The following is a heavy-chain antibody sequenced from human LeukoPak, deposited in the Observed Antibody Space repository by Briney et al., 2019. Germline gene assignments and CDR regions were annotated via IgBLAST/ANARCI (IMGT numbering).Heavy chain of an antibody. J-gene: IGHJ4*02. CDR2: IHYTGST. CDR1: GGSITSSY. CDR3: ARRGGDSSGNFDY. Sequence: AETLSLTCTVSGGSITSSYWSWIRQSPGKGLEWIGYIHYTGSTNYKPSLQSRVTMLIDTSKNQFSLKLSSVTAADTAVYYCARRGGDSSGNFDYWGQGTLVTVSS. V-gene: IGHV4-59*01. D-gene: IGHD3-22*01.